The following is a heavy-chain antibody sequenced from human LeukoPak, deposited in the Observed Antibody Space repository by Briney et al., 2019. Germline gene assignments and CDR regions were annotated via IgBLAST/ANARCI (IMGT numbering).Heavy chain of an antibody. Sequence: PGGSLRLSCAASGFTFSSYSMSWVRQAPGKGLEYVSAISSNGGSTYYANSVKGRFTISTDNSKNTLYLQMNSLRAGDTALYYCARQPYASGSYFYWGQGTLVTVSS. CDR2: ISSNGGST. V-gene: IGHV3-64*01. J-gene: IGHJ4*02. CDR3: ARQPYASGSYFY. CDR1: GFTFSSYS. D-gene: IGHD3-10*01.